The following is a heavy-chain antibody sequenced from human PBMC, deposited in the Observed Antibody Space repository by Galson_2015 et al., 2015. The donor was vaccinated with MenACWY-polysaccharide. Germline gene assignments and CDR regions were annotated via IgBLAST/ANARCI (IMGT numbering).Heavy chain of an antibody. D-gene: IGHD4/OR15-4a*01. J-gene: IGHJ3*02. CDR3: ARFLGGTLTMTRHYDAFDI. V-gene: IGHV5-51*01. CDR1: GYSFTDYW. Sequence: QSGAEVKKPGESLQISCMASGYSFTDYWIGWVRQMPGKGLEWMGIIYPGASDIRYSPSFQGQVSFSADKSTGTAYLQWSSLKAPDTAMYYCARFLGGTLTMTRHYDAFDIWGQGTMVTVSS. CDR2: IYPGASDI.